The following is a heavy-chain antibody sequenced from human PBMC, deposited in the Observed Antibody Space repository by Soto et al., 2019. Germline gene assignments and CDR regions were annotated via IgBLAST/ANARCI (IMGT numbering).Heavy chain of an antibody. CDR1: GYTFTIYA. Sequence: ASVKVSCKASGYTFTIYAMHGVRQSRIRRLEWMGCINAGNGNTKYSQNFQDRVTLTRDTSASTTYMELSSLRSEDTAIFYCARATYTSGGSPTFAMDVWGQGPTVTVSS. CDR3: ARATYTSGGSPTFAMDV. V-gene: IGHV1-3*01. CDR2: INAGNGNT. J-gene: IGHJ6*02. D-gene: IGHD3-10*01.